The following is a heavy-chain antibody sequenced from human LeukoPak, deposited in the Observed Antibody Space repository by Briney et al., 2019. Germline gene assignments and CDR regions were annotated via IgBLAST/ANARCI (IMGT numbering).Heavy chain of an antibody. D-gene: IGHD3-3*01. CDR3: ATRNPYDFWSGYT. Sequence: PSETLSLTCAVYGGSFSGYYWSWIRQPPGKGLEWIGEINHSGSTNYNPSLKSRVTISVDTSKNQFSLKLSSATAADTAVYYCATRNPYDFWSGYTWGQGTLVTVSS. CDR2: INHSGST. V-gene: IGHV4-34*01. CDR1: GGSFSGYY. J-gene: IGHJ5*02.